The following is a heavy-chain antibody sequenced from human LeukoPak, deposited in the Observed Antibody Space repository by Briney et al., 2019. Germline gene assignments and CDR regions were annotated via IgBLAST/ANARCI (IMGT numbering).Heavy chain of an antibody. Sequence: GGSLRLSCAASGFTFSSYAMSWVRQAPGKGLEWVSAISGSGGSTYYADSVKGRFTISRDNSKNTLYLQMNSLRAEDTAVYYCASPSPYYDFWSGYYKGAFDIWGQGTMVTVSS. D-gene: IGHD3-3*01. V-gene: IGHV3-23*01. J-gene: IGHJ3*02. CDR2: ISGSGGST. CDR3: ASPSPYYDFWSGYYKGAFDI. CDR1: GFTFSSYA.